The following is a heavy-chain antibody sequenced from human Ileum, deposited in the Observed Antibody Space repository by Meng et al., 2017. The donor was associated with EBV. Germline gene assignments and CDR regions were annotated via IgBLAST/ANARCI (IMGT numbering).Heavy chain of an antibody. CDR1: GGSISSGNW. D-gene: IGHD1-14*01. V-gene: IGHV4-4*02. CDR2: IYHSGIT. J-gene: IGHJ4*02. Sequence: EPLTASGPGLVKPSGTLSLTVPVFGGSISSGNWWSWVRQPPGKGLEWIGKIYHSGITIYNPSLKSRVTMSVDNSKNQFSLKLNSMTAADTAVYYCARDPTGGEDHQRVWGQGTLVTVSS. CDR3: ARDPTGGEDHQRV.